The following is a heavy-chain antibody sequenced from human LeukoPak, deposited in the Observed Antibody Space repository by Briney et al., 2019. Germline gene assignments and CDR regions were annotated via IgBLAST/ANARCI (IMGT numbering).Heavy chain of an antibody. J-gene: IGHJ4*02. CDR3: ARVGFSGRQAVAGIHFDY. CDR1: GFTFSSYG. Sequence: GGSLRLSCAASGFTFSSYGMHWVRQAPGKGLEWVAVIWYDGSNKYYADSVKGRFTISRDNSKNTLYLQMNSLRAEDTAVYYCARVGFSGRQAVAGIHFDYWGQGTLVTVSS. CDR2: IWYDGSNK. V-gene: IGHV3-33*08. D-gene: IGHD6-19*01.